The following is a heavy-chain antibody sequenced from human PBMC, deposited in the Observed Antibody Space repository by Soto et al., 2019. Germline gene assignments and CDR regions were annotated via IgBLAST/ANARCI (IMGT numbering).Heavy chain of an antibody. CDR3: ARKNTYYYDSSGRMDV. CDR1: GFTFSSYS. Sequence: EVQLVESGGGLVQPGGSLRLSCAASGFTFSSYSMNWVRQAPGKGLEWVSYIISSSSTIYYADSVKGRFTISRDNAKNSLYLQMNSLRDEDTAVYYCARKNTYYYDSSGRMDVWGQGTTVTVSS. D-gene: IGHD3-22*01. CDR2: IISSSSTI. V-gene: IGHV3-48*02. J-gene: IGHJ6*02.